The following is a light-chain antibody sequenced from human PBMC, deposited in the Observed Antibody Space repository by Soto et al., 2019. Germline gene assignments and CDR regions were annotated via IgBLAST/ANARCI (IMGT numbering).Light chain of an antibody. V-gene: IGKV3-20*01. Sequence: EIVLTQSPGTLSLSPGERATLSCRASQSVSSSYLAWYQQTPGQAPRLLIYGASCRATGIPDRFSGSGCVTDFTLTISRLEPEDFAVYYCQQYGSPWTFGQGTKVEIK. J-gene: IGKJ1*01. CDR3: QQYGSPWT. CDR2: GAS. CDR1: QSVSSSY.